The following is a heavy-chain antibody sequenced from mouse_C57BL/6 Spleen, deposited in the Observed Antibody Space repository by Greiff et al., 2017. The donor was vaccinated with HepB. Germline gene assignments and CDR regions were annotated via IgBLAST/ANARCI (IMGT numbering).Heavy chain of an antibody. D-gene: IGHD2-3*01. CDR3: ARRGWLLSMDY. CDR2: IDPSDSET. V-gene: IGHV1-52*01. CDR1: GYTFTSYW. J-gene: IGHJ4*01. Sequence: VQLQQPGAELVRPGSSVKLSCKASGYTFTSYWMHWVKQRPIQGLEWIGNIDPSDSETHYNQKFKDKATLTVDKSSSTAYMQLSSLTSEDSAVYYCARRGWLLSMDYWGQGTSVTVSS.